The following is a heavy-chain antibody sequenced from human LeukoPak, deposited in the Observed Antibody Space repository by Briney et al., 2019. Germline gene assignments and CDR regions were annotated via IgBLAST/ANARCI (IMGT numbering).Heavy chain of an antibody. CDR3: VRPGDPITMVRTSSIYYYYYYMDV. CDR1: GFTFSNSD. J-gene: IGHJ6*03. D-gene: IGHD3-10*01. V-gene: IGHV3-35*02. Sequence: GGSLRLSCAASGFTFSNSDMNWVHQAPGKGLEWVSGVSWNGSRTHYADSVKGQFIISRDNSRNTLYLQTNSLRAEDTAVYYCVRPGDPITMVRTSSIYYYYYYMDVWGKGTTVTISS. CDR2: VSWNGSRT.